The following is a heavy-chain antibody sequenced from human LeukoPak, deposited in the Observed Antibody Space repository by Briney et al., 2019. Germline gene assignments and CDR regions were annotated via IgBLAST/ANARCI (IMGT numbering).Heavy chain of an antibody. D-gene: IGHD3-10*01. CDR3: TNRGVDHYGSPSYSYYFDD. V-gene: IGHV3-20*04. J-gene: IGHJ4*02. CDR2: INWNGGST. CDR1: GFTFDDYG. Sequence: GGSLRLSCAASGFTFDDYGMSWVRQAPGKGLEWVSGINWNGGSTGYADSVKGRFTISRDNAKNSLYLQMNSLKTEDTAVYYCTNRGVDHYGSPSYSYYFDDWGQGTLVTVSS.